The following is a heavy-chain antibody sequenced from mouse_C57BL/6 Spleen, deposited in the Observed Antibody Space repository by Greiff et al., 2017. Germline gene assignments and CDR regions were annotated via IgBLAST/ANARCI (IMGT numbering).Heavy chain of an antibody. D-gene: IGHD1-1*01. CDR2: INYDGSST. Sequence: EVQLVESEGGLVQPGSSMKLSCTASGFTFSDYYMAWVRQVPEKGLEWVANINYDGSSTYYLDSLKSRFIISRDNAKNILYLQMSSLKSEDTATYYCARDRDYGSKWYFDVWGTGTTVTVSS. CDR1: GFTFSDYY. V-gene: IGHV5-16*01. CDR3: ARDRDYGSKWYFDV. J-gene: IGHJ1*03.